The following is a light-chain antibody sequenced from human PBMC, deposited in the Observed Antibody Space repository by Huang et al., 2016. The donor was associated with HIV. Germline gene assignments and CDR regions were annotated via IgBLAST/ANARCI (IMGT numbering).Light chain of an antibody. V-gene: IGKV4-1*01. Sequence: DIVMTQSPDSLAVSLGERATINCKSSQSVLYSSNNKNYLAWYQQKPGQPPKPLSYWASTRESGVPDRFSGSGSGTDFTLTISSLQAEDVAVYYCQQYYSTPPTFGQGTKLEIK. CDR1: QSVLYSSNNKNY. CDR3: QQYYSTPPT. J-gene: IGKJ2*01. CDR2: WAS.